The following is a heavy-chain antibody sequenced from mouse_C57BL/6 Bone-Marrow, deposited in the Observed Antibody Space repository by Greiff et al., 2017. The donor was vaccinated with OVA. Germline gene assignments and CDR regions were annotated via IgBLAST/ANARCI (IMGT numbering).Heavy chain of an antibody. J-gene: IGHJ4*01. Sequence: VKLQESGAELVRPGTSVKMSCKASGYTFTNYWIGWAKQRPGHGLEWIGDIYPGGGYTNYNEKFKGKATLTADKSSSTAYMQFSSLTSEDSAIYYCATTVAQYYYAMDYWGQGTSVTVSS. CDR1: GYTFTNYW. CDR3: ATTVAQYYYAMDY. CDR2: IYPGGGYT. D-gene: IGHD1-1*01. V-gene: IGHV1-63*01.